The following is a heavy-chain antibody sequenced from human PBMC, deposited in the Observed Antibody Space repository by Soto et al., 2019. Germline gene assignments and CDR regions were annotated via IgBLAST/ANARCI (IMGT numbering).Heavy chain of an antibody. J-gene: IGHJ6*02. D-gene: IGHD4-4*01. V-gene: IGHV3-33*01. Sequence: QVQLVESGGGVVQPGRSLRLSCAASGFTFSSYGMHWVRQAPGKGLEWVAVIWYDGSNKYYADSVKGRFTISRDNSKNTRDLQMNSLRAEDTAVYYCARDYSMYYYYYGMDVWGQGTTVTVSS. CDR2: IWYDGSNK. CDR3: ARDYSMYYYYYGMDV. CDR1: GFTFSSYG.